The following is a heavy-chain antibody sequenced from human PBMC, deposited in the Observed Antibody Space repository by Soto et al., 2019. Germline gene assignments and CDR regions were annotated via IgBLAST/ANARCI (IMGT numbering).Heavy chain of an antibody. V-gene: IGHV4-31*03. CDR1: GGSISSCDYF. J-gene: IGHJ6*02. D-gene: IGHD6-6*01. CDR3: AREGAAPYYYYGMDV. Sequence: QVQLQESGPGLLKPSQTLSLTCIVSGGSISSCDYFWGRIRQHPGKGLEWIGFIDYSGTTYYNPSLKSRVTISVDTSKNQFSLKLSSVTAADTAVYYCAREGAAPYYYYGMDVWGQGTTVTVSS. CDR2: IDYSGTT.